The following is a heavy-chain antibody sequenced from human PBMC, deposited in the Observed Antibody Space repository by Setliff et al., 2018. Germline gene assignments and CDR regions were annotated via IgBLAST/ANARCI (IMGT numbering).Heavy chain of an antibody. Sequence: KPSETLSLTCTVSGDSISSTYYYWGWIRQPPGKGLEWIGSISFGGNTYYNPSLKSRVTISPDTSKNQFSLKLNSVTAADTAVYSCARDPGHRSGTWSLVYWGQGTLVTVSS. V-gene: IGHV4-39*07. J-gene: IGHJ4*02. CDR1: GDSISSTYYY. CDR2: ISFGGNT. CDR3: ARDPGHRSGTWSLVY.